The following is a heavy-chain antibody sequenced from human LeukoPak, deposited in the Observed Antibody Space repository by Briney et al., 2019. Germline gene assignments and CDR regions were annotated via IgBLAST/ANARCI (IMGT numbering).Heavy chain of an antibody. Sequence: SETLSLTCTVAGGSINSGSYVWPWLRQPAGKGLEWIVRINTSRSTNYNPSLKSRVTISVDTSKNQFSLKLSSVTAADTAVFYCAREGYTSSWYSGYYYFDYWGQGTLVTVSS. D-gene: IGHD6-13*01. CDR1: GGSINSGSYV. CDR3: AREGYTSSWYSGYYYFDY. CDR2: INTSRST. V-gene: IGHV4-61*02. J-gene: IGHJ4*02.